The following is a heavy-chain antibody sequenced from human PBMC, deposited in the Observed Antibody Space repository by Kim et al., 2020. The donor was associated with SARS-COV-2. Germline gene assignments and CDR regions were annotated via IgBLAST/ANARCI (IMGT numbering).Heavy chain of an antibody. J-gene: IGHJ4*02. D-gene: IGHD1-26*01. Sequence: YAQKVPGRVTMTRNTSISTAYMELSSLRSEDTAVYYCARGLMGELGEFDYWGQGTLVTVSS. CDR3: ARGLMGELGEFDY. V-gene: IGHV1-8*01.